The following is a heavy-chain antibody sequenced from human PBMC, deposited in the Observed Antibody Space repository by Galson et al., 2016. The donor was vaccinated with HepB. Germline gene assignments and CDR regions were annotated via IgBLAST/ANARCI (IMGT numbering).Heavy chain of an antibody. Sequence: TLCLTCSVYGGSFSGHYCTWIRQPPGKGLEWIAEINHSGTTESNPSLKSRVSVSVDTSKNQVSLKLTSVTAADTAVYYCATVNRGGGMDVWGQGTTVTVSS. CDR2: INHSGTT. V-gene: IGHV4-34*01. CDR1: GGSFSGHY. CDR3: ATVNRGGGMDV. J-gene: IGHJ6*02. D-gene: IGHD1-14*01.